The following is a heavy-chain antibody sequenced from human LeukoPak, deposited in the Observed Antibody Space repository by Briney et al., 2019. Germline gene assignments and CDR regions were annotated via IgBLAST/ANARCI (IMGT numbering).Heavy chain of an antibody. Sequence: GGSPRLSCAASGFTFSRYAMSWVRQAPGRGLQWVSLISGSADNTYYTDSVKGRFTISRDNSKNTLYLQMNSLRADDTAVYYCAKGVAGTTYYGTDVWGQGTTVIVSS. V-gene: IGHV3-23*01. J-gene: IGHJ6*02. CDR3: AKGVAGTTYYGTDV. CDR1: GFTFSRYA. D-gene: IGHD1-1*01. CDR2: ISGSADNT.